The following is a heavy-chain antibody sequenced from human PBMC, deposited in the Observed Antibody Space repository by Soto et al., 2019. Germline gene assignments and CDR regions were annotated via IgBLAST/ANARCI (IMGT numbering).Heavy chain of an antibody. CDR2: ISGSGGST. D-gene: IGHD6-19*01. Sequence: EVQLLESGGGLVQPGGSLRLSCAASGFTFSSYAMSWVRQAPGKGLEWVSAISGSGGSTYYADSVKGRFTISRDNSKNTLYLHMNSLRAEDTAVYYCAKDSGSSGWGDYWGQGTLVTVSS. V-gene: IGHV3-23*01. CDR3: AKDSGSSGWGDY. CDR1: GFTFSSYA. J-gene: IGHJ4*02.